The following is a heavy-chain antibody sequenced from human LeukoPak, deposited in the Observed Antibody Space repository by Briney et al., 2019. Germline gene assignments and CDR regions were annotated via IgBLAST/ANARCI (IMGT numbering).Heavy chain of an antibody. J-gene: IGHJ6*02. CDR2: IYYSAST. D-gene: IGHD2-2*02. V-gene: IGHV4-31*03. Sequence: SETLSLTCTVSGGSISSGGYYWSWLRQHPGKGLEWIGYIYYSASTYYNPSLKSRVTISVDTSKNQFSLKLSSVTAADTAVYYCARDGGYCSSTSCYTPGYYYGMDVWGQGTTVTVSS. CDR3: ARDGGYCSSTSCYTPGYYYGMDV. CDR1: GGSISSGGYY.